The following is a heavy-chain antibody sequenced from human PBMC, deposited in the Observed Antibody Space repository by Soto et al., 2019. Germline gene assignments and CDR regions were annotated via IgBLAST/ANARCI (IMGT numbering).Heavy chain of an antibody. Sequence: EVQLVESGGGLVQPDRSLRLSCAASGFTFDDYAMHWVRQAPGKGLEWVSGISWNSGSIGYADSVKGRFTISRDNAKNSLYLQMNSLRAEDTALYYYAKDRNWNPPSYYFDYWGQGTLVTVSS. CDR1: GFTFDDYA. D-gene: IGHD1-1*01. CDR2: ISWNSGSI. J-gene: IGHJ4*02. CDR3: AKDRNWNPPSYYFDY. V-gene: IGHV3-9*01.